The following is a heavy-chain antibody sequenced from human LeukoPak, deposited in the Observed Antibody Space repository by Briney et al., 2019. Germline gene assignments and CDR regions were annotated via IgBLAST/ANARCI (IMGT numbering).Heavy chain of an antibody. Sequence: SETLSLTCAVYGGSFSGYCWSWIRQPPGKGLEWIGEINHSGSTNYNPSLKSRVTISVDTSKNQFSLKLSSVTAADTAVYYCARVFSGSGSYYKAAPFDYWGQGTLVTVSS. D-gene: IGHD3-10*01. CDR2: INHSGST. CDR1: GGSFSGYC. J-gene: IGHJ4*02. CDR3: ARVFSGSGSYYKAAPFDY. V-gene: IGHV4-34*01.